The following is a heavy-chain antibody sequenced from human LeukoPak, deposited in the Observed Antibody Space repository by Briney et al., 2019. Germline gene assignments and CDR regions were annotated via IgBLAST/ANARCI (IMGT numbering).Heavy chain of an antibody. J-gene: IGHJ3*02. CDR1: GFTFSSYS. CDR3: ARQVAYCGGDCYSDAFDI. Sequence: GGSLRLSCAASGFTFSSYSMNWVRQAPGKGLEWVSYISSSSSAIYYADSVKGRFTISRDNAKNSLYLQMNSLRAEDTAVYYCARQVAYCGGDCYSDAFDIWGQGTMVTVSS. V-gene: IGHV3-48*01. CDR2: ISSSSSAI. D-gene: IGHD2-21*02.